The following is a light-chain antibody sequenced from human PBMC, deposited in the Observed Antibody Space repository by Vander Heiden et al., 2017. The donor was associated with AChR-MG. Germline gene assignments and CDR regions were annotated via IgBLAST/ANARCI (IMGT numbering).Light chain of an antibody. CDR1: KLGDKY. CDR3: QAWDNSAVI. CDR2: QDN. V-gene: IGLV3-1*01. Sequence: SYELTQPPSVSVSPGQTASITCSGHKLGDKYACWYQQKPGQSPVLVIYQDNKRPSGIPERFSGSNSGNTATLTISGTQPMDEADFYCQAWDNSAVIFGGGTKLTVL. J-gene: IGLJ2*01.